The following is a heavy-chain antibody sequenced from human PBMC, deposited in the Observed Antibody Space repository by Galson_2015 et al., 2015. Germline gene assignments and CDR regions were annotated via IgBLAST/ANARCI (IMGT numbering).Heavy chain of an antibody. J-gene: IGHJ4*02. Sequence: LRLSCAASEFTFSSYYMSWVRQAPGKGLEWVSSISSTTTYIYYADSVKGRFTISRDNAKNSLYLQMNSLGAEDTAVYYCARQILDYDFWSSYYPTNFDYWGQGTLVTVSS. D-gene: IGHD3-3*01. CDR1: EFTFSSYY. CDR2: ISSTTTYI. CDR3: ARQILDYDFWSSYYPTNFDY. V-gene: IGHV3-21*01.